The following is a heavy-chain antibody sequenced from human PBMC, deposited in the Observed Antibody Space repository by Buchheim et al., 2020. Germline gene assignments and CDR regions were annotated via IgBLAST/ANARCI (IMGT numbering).Heavy chain of an antibody. V-gene: IGHV3-21*01. J-gene: IGHJ4*02. D-gene: IGHD3-3*01. CDR3: ARPLNYDFWSGYYGEGFDY. CDR1: GFTFSSYS. CDR2: ISSSSSYI. Sequence: EVQLVESGGGLVKPGGSLRLSCAASGFTFSSYSMNWVRQAPGKGLEWVSSISSSSSYIYYADSVKGRFTISRDNAKNSLYLQMNSLRVEDTAVYYCARPLNYDFWSGYYGEGFDYLGQGTL.